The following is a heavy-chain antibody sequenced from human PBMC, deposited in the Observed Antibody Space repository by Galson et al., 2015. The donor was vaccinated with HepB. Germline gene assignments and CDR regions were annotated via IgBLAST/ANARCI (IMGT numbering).Heavy chain of an antibody. CDR2: ISYDGSNK. J-gene: IGHJ4*02. CDR3: ANFGGGLDY. Sequence: SLRLSCAASGFTFSSYGMHWVRQAPGKGLEWVAVISYDGSNKYYADSVKGRFTISRDNSKNTLYLQMNSLRAEDTAVYYCANFGGGLDYWGQGTLVTVSS. CDR1: GFTFSSYG. D-gene: IGHD4-23*01. V-gene: IGHV3-30*18.